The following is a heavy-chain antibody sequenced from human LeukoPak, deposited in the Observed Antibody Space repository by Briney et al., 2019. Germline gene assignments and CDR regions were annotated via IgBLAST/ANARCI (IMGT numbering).Heavy chain of an antibody. CDR1: GFTFSNYG. Sequence: PGGSLRLSCAASGFTFSNYGMHWVRQAPGKGLEWVANIKPDGSQKYYVDSVKGRFTISRDNAKNSLYLQMNSLRAEDTAVYYCAREQPQYGDYIDYWGQGALVTVSS. J-gene: IGHJ4*02. CDR2: IKPDGSQK. V-gene: IGHV3-7*01. D-gene: IGHD1-1*01. CDR3: AREQPQYGDYIDY.